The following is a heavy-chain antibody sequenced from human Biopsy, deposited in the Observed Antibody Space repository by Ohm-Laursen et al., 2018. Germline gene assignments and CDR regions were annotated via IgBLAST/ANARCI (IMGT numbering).Heavy chain of an antibody. V-gene: IGHV4-59*04. CDR1: GGSISSYY. D-gene: IGHD3-3*01. CDR2: VYCSGTT. Sequence: SETLSLTCTVSGGSISSYYWNWIRQTPGKGLEWIGTVYCSGTTYDNPSLKNRVIISVDTSKNQFSLTLKTVTAADTAVYYCARHDLSDFWSGYPNFFDRWGQGTLVTVSS. CDR3: ARHDLSDFWSGYPNFFDR. J-gene: IGHJ5*02.